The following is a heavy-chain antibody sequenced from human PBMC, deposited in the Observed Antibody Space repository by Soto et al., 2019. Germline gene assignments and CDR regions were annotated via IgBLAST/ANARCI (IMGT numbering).Heavy chain of an antibody. Sequence: GGSLRLSCAASGFTFSSYWMHWVRQAPGKGLVWVSRINSDGSSTSYADSVKGRFTISRDNAKNTLYLQMNSLRVEDTAVYYCARMASLREWLVNAFDMWGQGTTVTVSS. V-gene: IGHV3-74*01. CDR1: GFTFSSYW. CDR3: ARMASLREWLVNAFDM. CDR2: INSDGSST. D-gene: IGHD6-19*01. J-gene: IGHJ3*02.